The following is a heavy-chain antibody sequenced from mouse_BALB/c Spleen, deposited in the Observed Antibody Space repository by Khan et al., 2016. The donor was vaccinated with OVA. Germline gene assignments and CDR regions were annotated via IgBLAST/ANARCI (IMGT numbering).Heavy chain of an antibody. V-gene: IGHV3-2*02. J-gene: IGHJ4*01. CDR2: ISYSGST. Sequence: EVQLQESGPGLVKPSQSLSLTCTVTGYSITSDYAWNWIRQFPGNKLEWMAYISYSGSTSYNPSLKSRISITRDTSKNQFFLQLNSVTTEDTATYYCASRRGNYAMDYWGQRTSVTVSS. CDR3: ASRRGNYAMDY. CDR1: GYSITSDYA.